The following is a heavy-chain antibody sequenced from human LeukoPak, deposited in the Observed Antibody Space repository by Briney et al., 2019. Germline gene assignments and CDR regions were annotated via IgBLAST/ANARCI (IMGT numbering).Heavy chain of an antibody. CDR2: IYYSGST. CDR3: ARHVEATARNSFDY. V-gene: IGHV4-59*08. Sequence: PSETLPLTCTVSGGSISSYYWSWIRQPPGKGLEWIGYIYYSGSTNYNPSLKSRVTISVDTSKNQFSLKLSSVTAADTAVYYCARHVEATARNSFDYWGQGTLVTVSS. D-gene: IGHD1/OR15-1a*01. J-gene: IGHJ4*02. CDR1: GGSISSYY.